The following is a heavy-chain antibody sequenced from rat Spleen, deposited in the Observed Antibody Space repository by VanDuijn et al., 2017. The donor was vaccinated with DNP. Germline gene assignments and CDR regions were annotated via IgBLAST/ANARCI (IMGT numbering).Heavy chain of an antibody. D-gene: IGHD1-6*01. V-gene: IGHV5-31*01. CDR1: GFTFNYFW. Sequence: EVQLVESGGDLVQPGRSLKLSCVASGFTFNYFWMTWIRQVPGKGLDWIASITNSGGSTYYPDSVKGRFTIYRDNAQNTLYLQMNSLTSEDTATYFCARMFTTDYFWYFDFWGPGTMVTVSS. CDR2: ITNSGGST. J-gene: IGHJ1*01. CDR3: ARMFTTDYFWYFDF.